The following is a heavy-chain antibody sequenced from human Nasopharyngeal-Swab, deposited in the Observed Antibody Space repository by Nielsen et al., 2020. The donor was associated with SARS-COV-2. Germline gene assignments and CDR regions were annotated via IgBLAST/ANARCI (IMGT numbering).Heavy chain of an antibody. J-gene: IGHJ6*02. D-gene: IGHD5-18*01. CDR2: IDVDGSTT. V-gene: IGHV3-74*01. CDR3: TRGGYTHSMDV. Sequence: GESLKISCAASGFTFSNYWMTWVRQAPGKGLVWVSHIDVDGSTTNYADSVQGRFTISRDNAKNTLSLQMNSLRDEDSAMYYCTRGGYTHSMDVWGQGTTVTVSS. CDR1: GFTFSNYW.